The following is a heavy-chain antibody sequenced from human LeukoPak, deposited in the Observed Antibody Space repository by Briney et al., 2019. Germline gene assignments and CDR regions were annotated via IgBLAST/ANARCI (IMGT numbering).Heavy chain of an antibody. Sequence: GGSLRLSCAASGFTFSSYWMHWVRQAPGKGLVWVSRINSDGSSTSYADSVKGRFTISRDNAKNTLYLQMNSLRAEDTAFYYCARHDFWSGFKGGDHWGQGTLVTVSS. CDR1: GFTFSSYW. V-gene: IGHV3-74*01. CDR3: ARHDFWSGFKGGDH. CDR2: INSDGSST. J-gene: IGHJ4*02. D-gene: IGHD3-3*01.